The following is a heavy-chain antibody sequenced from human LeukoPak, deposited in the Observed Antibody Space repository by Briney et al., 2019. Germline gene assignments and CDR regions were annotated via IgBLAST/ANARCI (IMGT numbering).Heavy chain of an antibody. CDR3: ARGFYDDSSGPPYYFDY. Sequence: SETLSLTCAVYGGSFSGYYWRWIRQPPGKGLEWIGEINHSGSTNYNPSLKSRVTISVDTSKNQFSLKLSSVTAADTAVYYCARGFYDDSSGPPYYFDYWGQGTLVTVSS. D-gene: IGHD3-22*01. J-gene: IGHJ4*02. CDR1: GGSFSGYY. CDR2: INHSGST. V-gene: IGHV4-34*01.